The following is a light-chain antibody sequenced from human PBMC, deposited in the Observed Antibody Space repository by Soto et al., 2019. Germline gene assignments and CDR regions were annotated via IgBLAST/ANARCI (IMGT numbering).Light chain of an antibody. V-gene: IGKV3D-11*01. Sequence: EIVLTQSPATLSLSPGERATLSCRASQGVSSFLAWCQRKPGQAPRLLIYDAPNRATGIPARFSGSGPGTYFPLTVSSLEPEDTALYYCQHRSNWHGLTVGGGTKVEIK. CDR2: DAP. CDR1: QGVSSF. CDR3: QHRSNWHGLT. J-gene: IGKJ4*01.